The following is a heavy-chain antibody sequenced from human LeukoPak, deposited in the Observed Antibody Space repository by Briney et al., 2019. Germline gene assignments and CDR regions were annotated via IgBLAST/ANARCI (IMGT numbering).Heavy chain of an antibody. CDR2: INHSGST. CDR3: ARVPSPDDGDDY. Sequence: SETLSLTCAVYGGSFSGYYWSWIRQPPEKGLEWIGEINHSGSTNYNPSLKSRVTISVDTSKNQFSLKLSSVTAADTAVYYCARVPSPDDGDDYWGQGTLVTVSS. D-gene: IGHD7-27*01. V-gene: IGHV4-34*01. CDR1: GGSFSGYY. J-gene: IGHJ4*02.